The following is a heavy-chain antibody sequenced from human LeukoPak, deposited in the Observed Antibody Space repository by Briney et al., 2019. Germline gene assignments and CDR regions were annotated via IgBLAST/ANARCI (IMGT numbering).Heavy chain of an antibody. J-gene: IGHJ4*02. CDR1: GFTVSSNY. V-gene: IGHV3-53*01. CDR3: ARGVDGDYSFDY. CDR2: IYSGGST. D-gene: IGHD4-17*01. Sequence: GGSLRLSCAASGFTVSSNYMSWLRQAPGKGLEWVSVIYSGGSTYYADSVKGRFTISRDNSKNTLYLQMNSQRAEDTAVYYCARGVDGDYSFDYWGQGTLVTVSS.